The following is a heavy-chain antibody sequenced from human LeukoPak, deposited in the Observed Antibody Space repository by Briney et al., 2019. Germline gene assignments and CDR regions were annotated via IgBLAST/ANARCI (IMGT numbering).Heavy chain of an antibody. J-gene: IGHJ4*02. CDR3: ARDLWFGELLFRFDY. Sequence: GGSLRLSCAASGFTFSSYEMNWVRQAPGKGLEWVSYISSSGSTIYYADSVKGGFTISRDNAKNSLYLQMNSLRAEDTAVYYCARDLWFGELLFRFDYWGQGTLVTVSS. D-gene: IGHD3-10*01. V-gene: IGHV3-48*03. CDR1: GFTFSSYE. CDR2: ISSSGSTI.